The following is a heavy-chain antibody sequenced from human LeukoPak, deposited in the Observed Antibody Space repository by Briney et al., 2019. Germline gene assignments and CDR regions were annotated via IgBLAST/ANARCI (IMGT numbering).Heavy chain of an antibody. Sequence: PGGSLRLSCAASGFTVSSNYMSWVRQAPGKGLEWASVIYSGGSTYYADSVKGRSTISRDNSKNTLYLQMNSLRAEDTAVYYCARGQLWPQAFDYWGQGTLVTVSS. J-gene: IGHJ4*02. D-gene: IGHD5-18*01. V-gene: IGHV3-53*01. CDR2: IYSGGST. CDR3: ARGQLWPQAFDY. CDR1: GFTVSSNY.